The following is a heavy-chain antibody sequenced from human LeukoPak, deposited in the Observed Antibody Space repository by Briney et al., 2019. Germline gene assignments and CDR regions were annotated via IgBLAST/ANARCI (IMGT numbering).Heavy chain of an antibody. CDR1: GFTFSNAW. CDR2: IKSKTDGGTT. J-gene: IGHJ6*03. Sequence: PGGSLRLSCAASGFTFSNAWMSWVRQAPGKGLEWVGRIKSKTDGGTTDYAAPVKGRFTISRDDSKNTLYLQMNSLKTEDTAVYYCTGGYDILTWARHYYYYMDVWGKGTTVTVSS. D-gene: IGHD3-9*01. CDR3: TGGYDILTWARHYYYYMDV. V-gene: IGHV3-15*01.